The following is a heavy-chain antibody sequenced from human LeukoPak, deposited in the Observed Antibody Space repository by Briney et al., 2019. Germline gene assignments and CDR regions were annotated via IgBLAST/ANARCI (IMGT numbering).Heavy chain of an antibody. D-gene: IGHD4-17*01. CDR2: INRDGSST. Sequence: PGGPLRLSCAASGFTFSSYWMHWVRQPPGKGLVWVSRINRDGSSTSYADSVKGRFTISRDNAKNTLYLQMNSLRAEDTAVYYCTFSSYGDHVGVDAFDIWGQGTMVTVSS. J-gene: IGHJ3*02. CDR1: GFTFSSYW. CDR3: TFSSYGDHVGVDAFDI. V-gene: IGHV3-74*01.